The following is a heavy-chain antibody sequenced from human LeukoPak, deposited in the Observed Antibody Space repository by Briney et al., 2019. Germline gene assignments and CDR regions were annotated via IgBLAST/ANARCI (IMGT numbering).Heavy chain of an antibody. V-gene: IGHV3-23*01. D-gene: IGHD3-3*01. J-gene: IGHJ4*02. CDR1: GFTFSSYA. CDR3: AKDRLEWLLSSDY. CDR2: IGGSGGST. Sequence: GGSLRLSCAASGFTFSSYAMSWVRQAPGKGLEWVSAIGGSGGSTYYAGSPKGRFTISRDNSKNTLYLQMNSLRAEDTAVYYCAKDRLEWLLSSDYWGQGTLVTVSS.